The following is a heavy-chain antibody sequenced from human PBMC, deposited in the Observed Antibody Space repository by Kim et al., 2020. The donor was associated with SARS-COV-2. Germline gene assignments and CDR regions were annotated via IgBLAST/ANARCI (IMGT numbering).Heavy chain of an antibody. CDR2: ISKSSSYI. J-gene: IGHJ4*02. D-gene: IGHD2-2*01. Sequence: GGSLRLSCAASGFAFSSYSMTWVRQAPGKGLEWVSCISKSSSYIYYADSLKGRFTISRDNAKNSLYLQMNSLRAEDTAVYFCAAGGQDYASEHWGQGTLVTVSS. CDR1: GFAFSSYS. V-gene: IGHV3-21*01. CDR3: AAGGQDYASEH.